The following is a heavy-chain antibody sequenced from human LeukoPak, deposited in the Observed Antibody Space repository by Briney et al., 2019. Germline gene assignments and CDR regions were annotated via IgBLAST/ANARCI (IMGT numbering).Heavy chain of an antibody. CDR1: GASNSTNTDF. CDR2: MWYRRIT. J-gene: IGHJ5*02. V-gene: IGHV4-39*01. Sequence: SETLSLTCTLWGASNSTNTDFWRWIRQPPGRGLEWIGRMWYRRITYHNPSPKSQVTISVATSNNQFSLNLSSVTAADTAVYFCARYCRGSSCSGENWFDPWGQGTRVTVSA. D-gene: IGHD2-2*01. CDR3: ARYCRGSSCSGENWFDP.